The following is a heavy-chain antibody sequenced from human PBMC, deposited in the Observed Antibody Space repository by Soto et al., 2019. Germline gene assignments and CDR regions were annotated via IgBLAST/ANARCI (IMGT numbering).Heavy chain of an antibody. J-gene: IGHJ5*02. CDR3: AREERKGITSWFDP. Sequence: SETLSLTCTVSGGSVSGVDYCWSWIRQSPGKGLEWIGNIYYTGITHLNPSLKSRLNMAVDTSKNEFSLKLTSVSAADTGVYFCAREERKGITSWFDPGGQGTPVTVS. D-gene: IGHD1-20*01. CDR2: IYYTGIT. V-gene: IGHV4-30-4*01. CDR1: GGSVSGVDYC.